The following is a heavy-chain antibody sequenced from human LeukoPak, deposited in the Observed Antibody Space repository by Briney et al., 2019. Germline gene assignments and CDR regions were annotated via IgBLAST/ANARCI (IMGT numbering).Heavy chain of an antibody. D-gene: IGHD5-18*01. J-gene: IGHJ4*02. Sequence: QPGGSLRLSCAASGFTFSSYSMNWVRQAPGKGLEWVSYISSSSSTIYYADSVKGRFTISRDNAKNSLYLQMNSLRAEDTAVYYCARDLHSYGYWGQGTLVTVSS. CDR3: ARDLHSYGY. V-gene: IGHV3-48*01. CDR1: GFTFSSYS. CDR2: ISSSSSTI.